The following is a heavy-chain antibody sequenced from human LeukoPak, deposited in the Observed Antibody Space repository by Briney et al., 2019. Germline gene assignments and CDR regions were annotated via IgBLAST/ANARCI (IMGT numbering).Heavy chain of an antibody. V-gene: IGHV6-1*01. Sequence: SQTLSLTCAISGDSVSSNSAAWNWIRQSPSRGLEWLGRTYYRSKWYNDYAVSVKSRITINPDTSKNQFSLQLNTVTPEDTAVYYCARGIEDRGVLRYFDWLNYFDYWGQGTLVTVSS. CDR2: TYYRSKWYN. CDR1: GDSVSSNSAA. D-gene: IGHD3-9*01. CDR3: ARGIEDRGVLRYFDWLNYFDY. J-gene: IGHJ4*02.